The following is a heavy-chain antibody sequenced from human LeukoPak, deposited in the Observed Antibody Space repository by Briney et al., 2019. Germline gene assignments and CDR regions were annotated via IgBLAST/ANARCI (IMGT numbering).Heavy chain of an antibody. CDR2: ISGSGGST. V-gene: IGHV3-23*01. CDR3: ALGAVADLFDP. J-gene: IGHJ5*02. Sequence: GGSLRLSCAASGFTFSTYAMSWVRQAPGKGLEWVSNISGSGGSTYYSDSVKGRFTISRDNSKNTLYLQMNSLRAEDTAVYYCALGAVADLFDPWGQGTLVTVSS. D-gene: IGHD6-19*01. CDR1: GFTFSTYA.